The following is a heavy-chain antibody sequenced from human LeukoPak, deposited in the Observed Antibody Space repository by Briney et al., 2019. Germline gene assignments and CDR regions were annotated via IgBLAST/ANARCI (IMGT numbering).Heavy chain of an antibody. V-gene: IGHV2-5*02. CDR2: IYGDDEK. Sequence: SGPTLVKPTQTLTLTCNFSGFSLSTSGVGVGWIRQPPGKALEWLALIYGDDEKTYSPSLKSRLTITKDTSKNQVVLTMTNMDPVDTATYHCAHRHIVAVGTGKDWFDPWGQGTLVTVSS. J-gene: IGHJ5*02. D-gene: IGHD6-13*01. CDR1: GFSLSTSGVG. CDR3: AHRHIVAVGTGKDWFDP.